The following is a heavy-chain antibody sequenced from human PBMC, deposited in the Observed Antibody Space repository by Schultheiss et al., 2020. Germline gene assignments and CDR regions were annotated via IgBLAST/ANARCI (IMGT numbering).Heavy chain of an antibody. Sequence: GGSLRLSCAASGFTVSSNYMSWVRQAPGKGLEWVSVIYSGGSTYYADSVKGRFTISRDNSKNTLYLQMNSLRAEDTAVYYCARRVYSSGCIDYWGQGTLVTVSS. CDR2: IYSGGST. V-gene: IGHV3-66*01. J-gene: IGHJ4*02. CDR1: GFTVSSNY. CDR3: ARRVYSSGCIDY. D-gene: IGHD6-19*01.